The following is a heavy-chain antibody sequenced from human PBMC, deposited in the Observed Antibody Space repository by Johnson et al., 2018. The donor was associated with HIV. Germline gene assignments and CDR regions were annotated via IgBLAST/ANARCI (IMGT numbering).Heavy chain of an antibody. CDR3: AKDGAAAGTVGADAFDI. V-gene: IGHV3-20*04. J-gene: IGHJ3*02. Sequence: VQLVESGGGVVRPGGSLRLSCAASGFIFDDHGMTWVRQSPGKGLEWVSGINWNGGSIGYADSVKGRFTISRDNAKNSLYLQMNSLRAEDTAVYYCAKDGAAAGTVGADAFDIWGQGTMVTVSS. CDR1: GFIFDDHG. CDR2: INWNGGSI. D-gene: IGHD6-13*01.